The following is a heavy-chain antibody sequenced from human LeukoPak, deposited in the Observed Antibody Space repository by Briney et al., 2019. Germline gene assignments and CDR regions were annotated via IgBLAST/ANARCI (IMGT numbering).Heavy chain of an antibody. V-gene: IGHV3-74*01. J-gene: IGHJ3*02. CDR3: ARGYSGYDRDAFDI. CDR1: GFTFSSYW. D-gene: IGHD5-12*01. Sequence: PGGSLRLSCAASGFTFSSYWMHWVRQAPGKGLVWVSRINSDGSSTSYADSVKGRFTISRDNAKNTLYLQMNSLRAEDTAVYYCARGYSGYDRDAFDIWGQGTMVTVSS. CDR2: INSDGSST.